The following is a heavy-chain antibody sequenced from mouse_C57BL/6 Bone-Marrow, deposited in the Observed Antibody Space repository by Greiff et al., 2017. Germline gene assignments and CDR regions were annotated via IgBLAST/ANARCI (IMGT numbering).Heavy chain of an antibody. CDR3: NYYGSYWYFDV. J-gene: IGHJ1*03. CDR2: IYPGNGDT. D-gene: IGHD1-1*01. Sequence: QVQLQQSGAELVRPGASVKLSCKASGYTFTDYEMHCVKQTPVHGLEWIGAIYPGNGDTSYNQKFKGKATLTADKSSSTAYMQLSSLTSEDSAVYYCNYYGSYWYFDVWGTGTTVTVSS. V-gene: IGHV1-23*01. CDR1: GYTFTDYE.